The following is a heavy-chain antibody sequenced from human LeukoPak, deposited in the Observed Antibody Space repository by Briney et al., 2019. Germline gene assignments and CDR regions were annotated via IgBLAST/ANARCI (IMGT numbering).Heavy chain of an antibody. V-gene: IGHV1-69*01. CDR3: ARAPVLRFWDPASYYYYYYMDV. D-gene: IGHD3-3*01. CDR2: IIPIFGTA. Sequence: SVKVSCKASGGTFSSYAISWVRQAPGQGLEWMGGIIPIFGTANYAQKFQGRVTITADESTSTAYMELSSLRSEGTAVYYCARAPVLRFWDPASYYYYYYMDVWGKGTTVTVSS. CDR1: GGTFSSYA. J-gene: IGHJ6*03.